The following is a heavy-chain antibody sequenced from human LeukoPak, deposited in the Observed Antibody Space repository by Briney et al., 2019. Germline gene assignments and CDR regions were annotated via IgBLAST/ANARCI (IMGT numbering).Heavy chain of an antibody. CDR1: GYTFTSYY. J-gene: IGHJ4*02. CDR3: ASEPSTYDFWSGYYQIY. CDR2: INPSGGST. Sequence: GASVKVSCNASGYTFTSYYMHWVRQAPGQGLEWMGIINPSGGSTSYAQKFQGRVTMTRDTSTSTVYMELSSLRPEDTAVYYCASEPSTYDFWSGYYQIYWGQGTLVTVSS. D-gene: IGHD3-3*01. V-gene: IGHV1-46*01.